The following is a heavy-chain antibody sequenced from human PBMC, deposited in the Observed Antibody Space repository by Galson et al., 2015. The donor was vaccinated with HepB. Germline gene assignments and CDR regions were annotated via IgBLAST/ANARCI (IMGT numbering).Heavy chain of an antibody. Sequence: LSLTCGVYGGSFSTYYWSWIRQPPGKGLEWIGEINHNGSTNYNPSLKSRVSISIDTSKNRFPLKLSSVTAADTAVYYCARAVYYDFWNGFGPWGQGTLVTVSS. CDR1: GGSFSTYY. CDR2: INHNGST. D-gene: IGHD3-3*01. CDR3: ARAVYYDFWNGFGP. V-gene: IGHV4-34*01. J-gene: IGHJ5*02.